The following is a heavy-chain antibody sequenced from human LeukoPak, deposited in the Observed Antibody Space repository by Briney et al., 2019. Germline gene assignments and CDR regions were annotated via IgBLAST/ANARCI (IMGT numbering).Heavy chain of an antibody. CDR2: INHSGST. D-gene: IGHD2-8*01. CDR3: ARGSWARYCPNGVCVRHWYFDL. CDR1: GGSFSGYY. J-gene: IGHJ2*01. V-gene: IGHV4-34*01. Sequence: SETLSLTCAVYGGSFSGYYWSWIRQPPGKGLEWIGEINHSGSTNYNPSLKSRVTISVDTSKNQFSLKLSSVTAADTAVYYCARGSWARYCPNGVCVRHWYFDLWGRGTLVTVSS.